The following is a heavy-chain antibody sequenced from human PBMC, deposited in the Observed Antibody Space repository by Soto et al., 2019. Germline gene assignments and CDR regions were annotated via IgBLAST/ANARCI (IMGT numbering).Heavy chain of an antibody. J-gene: IGHJ4*02. CDR3: ARASGTGVGTPSY. Sequence: QVQLVQSGPEVKKPGASAKVSCKASGYTFSNYGISWMRQVPGQGLEWMGWISAYNGETKYAQKFQGRVSMTTDTSTNTAYMELGSLRSDDTAVYYCARASGTGVGTPSYWGQGTLVTVSS. CDR1: GYTFSNYG. D-gene: IGHD1-26*01. CDR2: ISAYNGET. V-gene: IGHV1-18*01.